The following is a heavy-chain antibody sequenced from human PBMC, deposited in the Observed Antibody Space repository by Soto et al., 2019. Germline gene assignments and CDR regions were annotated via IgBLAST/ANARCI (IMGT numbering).Heavy chain of an antibody. Sequence: PGGSLRLSCAASGFTFSSYWMHWVRQAPGKGLVWVSRINSDGSSTSYADSVKGRFTISRDNAKYTLYLQMNSLRAEDTAVYYCARGHSNYGYYYYGMDVWGQGTTVTVSS. CDR2: INSDGSST. D-gene: IGHD4-4*01. V-gene: IGHV3-74*01. J-gene: IGHJ6*02. CDR3: ARGHSNYGYYYYGMDV. CDR1: GFTFSSYW.